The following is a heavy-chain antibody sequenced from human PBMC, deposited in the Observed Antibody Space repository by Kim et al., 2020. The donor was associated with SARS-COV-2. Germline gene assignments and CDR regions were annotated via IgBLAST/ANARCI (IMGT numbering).Heavy chain of an antibody. D-gene: IGHD6-19*01. CDR1: GFTFSSYG. CDR3: AREGGYSSGSRFIDY. J-gene: IGHJ4*02. V-gene: IGHV3-33*01. CDR2: IWYDGSNK. Sequence: GGSLRLSCAASGFTFSSYGMHWVRQAPGKGLEWVAVIWYDGSNKYYADSVKGRFTISRDNSKNTLYLQMNSLRAEDTAVYYCAREGGYSSGSRFIDYWGQGTLVTVSS.